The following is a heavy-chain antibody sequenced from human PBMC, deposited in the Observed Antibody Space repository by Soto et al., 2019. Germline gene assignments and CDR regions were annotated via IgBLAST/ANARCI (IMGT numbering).Heavy chain of an antibody. Sequence: ASVKVSCKASGYTFTGYYMHWVRQAPGQGLEWMGWINPNSGGTNYAQKFQGWVTMTRDTSISTAYLQWSSLKASDTAMYYCATFYYDSSGYPATEPFDYWGQGTLVTVSS. D-gene: IGHD3-22*01. J-gene: IGHJ4*02. CDR1: GYTFTGYY. V-gene: IGHV1-2*04. CDR3: ATFYYDSSGYPATEPFDY. CDR2: INPNSGGT.